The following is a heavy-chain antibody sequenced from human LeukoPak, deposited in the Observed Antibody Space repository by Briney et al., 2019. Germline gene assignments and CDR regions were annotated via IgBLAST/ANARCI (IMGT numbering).Heavy chain of an antibody. D-gene: IGHD6-19*01. CDR1: GFIFSDYY. V-gene: IGHV3-11*04. J-gene: IGHJ4*02. CDR2: ITSSSSII. Sequence: GGSLRLSCAASGFIFSDYYMSWIRQAPGKGLEWISYITSSSSIIYYADSVKGRFTISRDNAKNTLYLQMNSLRAEDTAVYYCARGVRIAVAGNIDYWGQGTLVTVSS. CDR3: ARGVRIAVAGNIDY.